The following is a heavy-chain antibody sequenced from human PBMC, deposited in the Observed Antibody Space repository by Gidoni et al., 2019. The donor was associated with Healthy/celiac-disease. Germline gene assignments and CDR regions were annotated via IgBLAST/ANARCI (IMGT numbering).Heavy chain of an antibody. V-gene: IGHV3-53*01. CDR2: IYSGGST. J-gene: IGHJ3*02. D-gene: IGHD3-10*01. Sequence: EVQLVESGGGLIQPGGSLRLSCAASGFTVSSNYMSWVRQAPGTGLEWVSVIYSGGSTYYADSVKGRFTISRDNSKNTLYLQMNSLRAEDTAVYYCAREGFGELRAFDIWGQGTMVTVSS. CDR3: AREGFGELRAFDI. CDR1: GFTVSSNY.